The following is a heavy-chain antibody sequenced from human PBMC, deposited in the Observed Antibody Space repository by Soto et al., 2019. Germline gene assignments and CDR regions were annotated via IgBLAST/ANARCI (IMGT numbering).Heavy chain of an antibody. J-gene: IGHJ6*03. CDR2: IVPVFGTP. D-gene: IGHD1-26*01. CDR3: ARKAILPWSPSGIDYYFSRDV. CDR1: GGSFSTYA. Sequence: QVHLVQSGADVRKPGSSVRVYCRASGGSFSTYAISWVRQAPGQGLDWMGGIVPVFGTPNYAQKFQARALITADESTTTAYMELSSLRSDDTAIYYCARKAILPWSPSGIDYYFSRDVRGQVTKVTPSS. V-gene: IGHV1-69*01.